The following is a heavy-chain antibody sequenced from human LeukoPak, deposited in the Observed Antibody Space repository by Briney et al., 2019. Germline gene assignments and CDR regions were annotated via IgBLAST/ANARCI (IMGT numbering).Heavy chain of an antibody. CDR3: VRGRGGSYYYYGMDV. Sequence: PSETLSLTCAVYGGSFSGYYWSWIRQPPGKGLEWIGEINHSGSTNYNPSLKSRVTISVDTSKNQFSLKLSSVTAADTAVYYCVRGRGGSYYYYGMDVWGQGTTVTVS. D-gene: IGHD3-16*01. CDR2: INHSGST. CDR1: GGSFSGYY. J-gene: IGHJ6*02. V-gene: IGHV4-34*01.